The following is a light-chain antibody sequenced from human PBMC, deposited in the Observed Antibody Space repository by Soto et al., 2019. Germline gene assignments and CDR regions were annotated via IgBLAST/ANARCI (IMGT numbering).Light chain of an antibody. CDR2: LAS. CDR1: QNIDNS. CDR3: QQYHRYSP. J-gene: IGKJ1*01. Sequence: DIQMTQSPSTVSASVGDRVSFTCRASQNIDNSLAWYQHKPGKAPKVLIYLASSLDSGVPARFSASGSGTEFTLTISSLQPDDFATYYCQQYHRYSPFGQGTRVEMK. V-gene: IGKV1-5*03.